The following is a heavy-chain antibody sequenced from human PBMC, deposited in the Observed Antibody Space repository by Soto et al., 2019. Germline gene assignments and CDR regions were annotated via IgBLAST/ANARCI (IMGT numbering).Heavy chain of an antibody. D-gene: IGHD2-15*01. V-gene: IGHV1-69*08. CDR2: VIPNLGVT. J-gene: IGHJ4*02. CDR3: ARDKGYCSDTSCPDFDY. Sequence: QVQLVQSGAEVKKPGSSVKVSCRASGGTLSSYTFSWVRQAPGQGLEWMGRVIPNLGVTNYAKKFQGRCTSVVGTSTSTAYMEQNSMRYEDTAVYYCARDKGYCSDTSCPDFDYWGQGTLVTVSS. CDR1: GGTLSSYT.